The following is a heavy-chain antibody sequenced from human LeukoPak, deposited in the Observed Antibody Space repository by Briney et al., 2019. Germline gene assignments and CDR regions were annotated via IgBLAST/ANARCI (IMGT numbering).Heavy chain of an antibody. D-gene: IGHD2-2*01. CDR2: IKSKTDGGTR. J-gene: IGHJ4*02. CDR1: GFTFSNAW. CDR3: TTEVVVLPATILGLFNC. V-gene: IGHV3-15*01. Sequence: GGSLRLSCAASGFTFSNAWMSWVRQAPGXGLEWVGRIKSKTDGGTRDYAAPVKGRFTISRDDSKNTLYLQLNSLRTEDTAVYYCTTEVVVLPATILGLFNCWGQGTLVTVSS.